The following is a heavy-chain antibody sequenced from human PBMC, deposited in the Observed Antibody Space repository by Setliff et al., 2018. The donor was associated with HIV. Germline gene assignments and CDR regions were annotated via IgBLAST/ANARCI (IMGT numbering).Heavy chain of an antibody. CDR1: GSTLTNYH. D-gene: IGHD3-22*01. V-gene: IGHV1-46*01. Sequence: ASVKVSCKASGSTLTNYHMHWVRQAPGQGLEWMGVINPSGGITTYAQKFQGRVTATKDTSTSTVYMELRSLRSDDTAMYYCARDKVLDYYDSRGYPWVYWGQGTRVTVSS. CDR3: ARDKVLDYYDSRGYPWVY. CDR2: INPSGGIT. J-gene: IGHJ4*02.